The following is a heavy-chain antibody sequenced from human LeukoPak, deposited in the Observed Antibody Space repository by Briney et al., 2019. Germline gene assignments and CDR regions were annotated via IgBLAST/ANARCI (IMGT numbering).Heavy chain of an antibody. V-gene: IGHV1-24*01. J-gene: IGHJ6*02. Sequence: ASVKVSFKVSVYILTELSMHWVGQAAGKGREWMGGFDPEYGEKIYAQKFQGRVTMTKDTSTDTAYMELSSLRSEDTAVYYCATSAPTIFGVVIKLGVDYYYGMDVWGQGTTVTVSS. CDR3: ATSAPTIFGVVIKLGVDYYYGMDV. D-gene: IGHD3-3*01. CDR1: VYILTELS. CDR2: FDPEYGEK.